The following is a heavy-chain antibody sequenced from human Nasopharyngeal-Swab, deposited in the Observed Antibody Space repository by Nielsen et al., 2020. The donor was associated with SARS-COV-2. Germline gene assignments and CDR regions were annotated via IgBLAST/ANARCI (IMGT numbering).Heavy chain of an antibody. CDR2: IYHSGNT. V-gene: IGHV4-30-2*01. CDR1: GGSISSGFYS. J-gene: IGHJ4*02. Sequence: SCAVSGGSISSGFYSWSWIRQPPGKGLEWIGYIYHSGNTYYNPSLKSRVTISVDRSKNQFSLRLSSVTAADTAVYYCARKYCNGDCYFDYWGQGTLVTVSS. D-gene: IGHD2-21*02. CDR3: ARKYCNGDCYFDY.